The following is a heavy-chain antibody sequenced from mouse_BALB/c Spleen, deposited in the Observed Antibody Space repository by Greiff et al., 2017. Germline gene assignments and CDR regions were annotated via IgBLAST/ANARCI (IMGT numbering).Heavy chain of an antibody. D-gene: IGHD2-4*01. CDR3: ARDNYDYDGYYAMDY. J-gene: IGHJ4*01. Sequence: VQLQESGPGLVAPSQSLSITCTVSGFSLTSYGVHWVRQPPGKGLEWLGVIWAGGSTNYNSALMSRLSISKDNSKSQVFLKMNSLQTDDTAMYYCARDNYDYDGYYAMDYWGQGTSVTVSS. CDR1: GFSLTSYG. V-gene: IGHV2-9*02. CDR2: IWAGGST.